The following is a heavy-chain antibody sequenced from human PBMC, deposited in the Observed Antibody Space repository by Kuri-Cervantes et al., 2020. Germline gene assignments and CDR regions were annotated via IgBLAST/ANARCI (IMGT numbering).Heavy chain of an antibody. V-gene: IGHV3-30-3*01. CDR3: AKGGGIVVAKYYFDY. CDR1: GFTFSSYA. CDR2: ISYDGSNK. J-gene: IGHJ4*02. D-gene: IGHD3-22*01. Sequence: GGSLSPSCAVSGFTFSSYAMHWVRQAAGKGLEWVAVISYDGSNKYYEDSVKGRFTISRDNSKNTVYLQMNGLRAEDTAVYYCAKGGGIVVAKYYFDYWGQGTLVTVSS.